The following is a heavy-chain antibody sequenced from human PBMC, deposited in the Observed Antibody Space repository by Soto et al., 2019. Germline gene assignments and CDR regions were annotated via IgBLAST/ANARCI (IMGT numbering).Heavy chain of an antibody. CDR3: AKALRGGRGYMYYYYGLDV. Sequence: EVQLLESGGGLVQPGGSLRLSCAASGFTFSNYAMTWVRQAPGKGLEWVSALSASGATTYYGDSVKGRFTFTRDNSQNTLHLQVNGLRAEKTALYYCAKALRGGRGYMYYYYGLDVWGQGTTVTVSS. V-gene: IGHV3-23*01. D-gene: IGHD5-12*01. CDR2: LSASGATT. J-gene: IGHJ6*02. CDR1: GFTFSNYA.